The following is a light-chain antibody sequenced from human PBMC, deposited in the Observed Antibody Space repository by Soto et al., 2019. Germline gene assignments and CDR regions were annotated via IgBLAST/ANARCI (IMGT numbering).Light chain of an antibody. CDR3: SSYTSSTTLDVV. CDR2: EVS. Sequence: QSALTQPASVSGSPGQSITISCTGTSSDVGGYNYVSWYQQHPGKVPKLMIYEVSNRPSGVSNRFSGSKSDNTASLTISGLQAEDEADYYCSSYTSSTTLDVVFGGGTKLTVL. J-gene: IGLJ2*01. V-gene: IGLV2-14*01. CDR1: SSDVGGYNY.